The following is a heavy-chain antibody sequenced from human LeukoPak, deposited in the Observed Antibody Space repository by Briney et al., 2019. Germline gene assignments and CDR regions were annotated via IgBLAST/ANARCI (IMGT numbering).Heavy chain of an antibody. Sequence: GGSLRLSCAASGFTVSSNYMSWVRQAPGKGLEWVSVIYSGGSTYHADSVKGRFTISRDNSKNTLYLLMNSLRAEGTAVYYCARGPYDSSGYHTRARGCWGQGTLVTVSS. V-gene: IGHV3-66*02. J-gene: IGHJ4*02. CDR1: GFTVSSNY. CDR2: IYSGGST. CDR3: ARGPYDSSGYHTRARGC. D-gene: IGHD3-22*01.